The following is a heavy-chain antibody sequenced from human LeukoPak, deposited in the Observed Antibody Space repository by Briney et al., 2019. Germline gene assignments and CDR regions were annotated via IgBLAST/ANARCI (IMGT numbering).Heavy chain of an antibody. Sequence: GGSLRLSCAASGFIFSSYAMSWVRQAPGKGLEWVSTISGSGGSTYYADSVKGRFTISRDNSKNTVYLQMNSLRAEDTAVHYCAKDRPCINDVCHGDFDYWGQGTLVTVSS. J-gene: IGHJ4*02. CDR3: AKDRPCINDVCHGDFDY. CDR2: ISGSGGST. CDR1: GFIFSSYA. D-gene: IGHD2-8*01. V-gene: IGHV3-23*01.